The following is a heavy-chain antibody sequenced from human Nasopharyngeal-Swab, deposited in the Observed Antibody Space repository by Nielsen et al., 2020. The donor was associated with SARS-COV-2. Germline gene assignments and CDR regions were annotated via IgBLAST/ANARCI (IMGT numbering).Heavy chain of an antibody. CDR2: ISSSGSTI. V-gene: IGHV3-11*04. CDR3: AREPTYYDFWSGYLVSDYYYYYGMDV. J-gene: IGHJ6*02. Sequence: GESLKISCAASGFTFSDYYMSWIRQAPGKGLEWVSYISSSGSTIYYADSVKGRFTISRDNAKNSLYLQMNSLRAEDTAVYYCAREPTYYDFWSGYLVSDYYYYYGMDVWGQGTTVTVSS. D-gene: IGHD3-3*01. CDR1: GFTFSDYY.